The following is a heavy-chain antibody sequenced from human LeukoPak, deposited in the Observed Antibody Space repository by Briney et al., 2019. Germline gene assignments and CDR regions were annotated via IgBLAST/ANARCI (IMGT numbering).Heavy chain of an antibody. CDR2: ISAYNGNT. V-gene: IGHV1-18*01. J-gene: IGHJ4*02. D-gene: IGHD3-10*01. CDR3: ARDAAHYNSGSYREFDY. CDR1: GYTFTSYG. Sequence: GASVKVSCKASGYTFTSYGISWVRQAPGQGLEWMGWISAYNGNTNYAQKLQGRVAMTTDTSTSTAYMELRSLRSDDTAVYYCARDAAHYNSGSYREFDYWGQGTLVTVSS.